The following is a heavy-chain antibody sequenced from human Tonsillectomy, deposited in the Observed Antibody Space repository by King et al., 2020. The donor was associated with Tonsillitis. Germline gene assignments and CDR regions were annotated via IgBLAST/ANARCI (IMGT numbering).Heavy chain of an antibody. CDR1: GFSLSTSAMC. V-gene: IGHV2-70*01. Sequence: VTLKESGPALVKPTQTLTLTCTFSGFSLSTSAMCVSWIRQPPGTALEWLALIDWDDDKYYTTSLKTRLTISKGTSRNQVVLTMTNMDPVDTATYYCARISNDFWSGYADYWGQGTLVTVSS. J-gene: IGHJ4*02. D-gene: IGHD3-3*01. CDR3: ARISNDFWSGYADY. CDR2: IDWDDDK.